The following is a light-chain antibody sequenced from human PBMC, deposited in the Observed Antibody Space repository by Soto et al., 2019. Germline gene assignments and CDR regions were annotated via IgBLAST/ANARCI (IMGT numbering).Light chain of an antibody. CDR3: QQYNTFWT. J-gene: IGKJ1*01. V-gene: IGKV3-20*01. Sequence: EIVLTQSPDTLSLSPGERATLSCRASQSISSTQLVWYQQRPGQAPSLLIFGASSRATGIPDRFSGSGSGTDFTLTISSLQPDDFATYYCQQYNTFWTFGQGTKVDIK. CDR1: QSISSTQ. CDR2: GAS.